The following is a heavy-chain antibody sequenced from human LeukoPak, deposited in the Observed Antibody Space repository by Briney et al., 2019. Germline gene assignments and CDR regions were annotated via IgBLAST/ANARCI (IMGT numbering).Heavy chain of an antibody. CDR1: GFTFSSYS. J-gene: IGHJ3*02. CDR2: ISRSSNYI. V-gene: IGHV3-21*04. D-gene: IGHD2-15*01. Sequence: GGSLRLSCAASGFTFSSYSMNWVRQAPGKGLEWVSSISRSSNYIYYADSVKGRFTISRDNSKNTLYLQMNSLRAEDTAVYYCAKPDDGWELPYAFDIWGQGTMVTVSS. CDR3: AKPDDGWELPYAFDI.